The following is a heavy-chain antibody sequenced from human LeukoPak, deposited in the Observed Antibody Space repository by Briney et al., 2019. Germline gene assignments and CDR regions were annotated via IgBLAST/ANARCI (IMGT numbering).Heavy chain of an antibody. J-gene: IGHJ6*02. CDR3: AREELLYGMDV. D-gene: IGHD3-10*01. CDR1: GFTFSSYG. CDR2: ISSSSSRI. Sequence: GGSLRLSCAASGFTFSSYGMNWVRQAPGKGLEWVSYISSSSSRIHYAESVKGRFTISRDNAKNSLFLQMNSLRAEDTAVYYCAREELLYGMDVWGQGTTVTVSS. V-gene: IGHV3-48*04.